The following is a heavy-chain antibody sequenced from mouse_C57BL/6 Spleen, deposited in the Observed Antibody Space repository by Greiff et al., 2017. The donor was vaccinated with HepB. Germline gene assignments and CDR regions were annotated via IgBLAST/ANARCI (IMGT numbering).Heavy chain of an antibody. D-gene: IGHD4-1*01. CDR3: ARSRANWDWYFDV. V-gene: IGHV1-72*01. J-gene: IGHJ1*03. CDR2: IDPNSGGT. CDR1: GYTFTSYW. Sequence: QVQLKQPGAELVKPGASVKLSCKASGYTFTSYWMHWVKQRPGRGLEWIGRIDPNSGGTKYNEKFKSKATLTVDKPSSTAYMQLSSLTSEDSAVYYCARSRANWDWYFDVWGTGTTVTVSS.